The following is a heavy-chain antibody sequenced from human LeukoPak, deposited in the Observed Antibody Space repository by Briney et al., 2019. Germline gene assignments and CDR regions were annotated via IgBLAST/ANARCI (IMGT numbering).Heavy chain of an antibody. Sequence: PSETLSLTCTVSGGSISSGSYYWSWIRQPAGKGLEWIGEINHSGSTNYNPSLKSRVTISVDTSKNQFSLKLSSVTAADTAVYYCARGYSSGWDYWGQGTLVTVSS. J-gene: IGHJ4*02. CDR3: ARGYSSGWDY. V-gene: IGHV4-61*10. CDR1: GGSISSGSYY. CDR2: INHSGST. D-gene: IGHD6-19*01.